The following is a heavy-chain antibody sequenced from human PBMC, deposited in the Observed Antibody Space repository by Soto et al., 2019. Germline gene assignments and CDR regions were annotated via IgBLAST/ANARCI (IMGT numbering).Heavy chain of an antibody. CDR3: VREDDTTGSYSWFDP. V-gene: IGHV1-69*01. CDR2: FVPVFGSA. CDR1: GAAFNTIT. Sequence: QVQLVRSGAEVKKPGSSVRVSCKASGAAFNTITINWVRQAPGQGLEWMGGFVPVFGSATYAQKFQGRVAITADASTSTFYMELSRLNSEDTALYYCVREDDTTGSYSWFDPWGQGTLVTVSS. J-gene: IGHJ5*02. D-gene: IGHD3-9*01.